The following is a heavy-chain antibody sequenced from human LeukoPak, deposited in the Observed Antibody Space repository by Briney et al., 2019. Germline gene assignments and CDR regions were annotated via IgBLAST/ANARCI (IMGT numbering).Heavy chain of an antibody. V-gene: IGHV5-51*01. J-gene: IGHJ5*02. Sequence: GESLKISCKGSGYSFTSYWIGWVRQMPGKGLEWVGIIYPGDSDTRYSPSFQGQVTISADKSISTAYLQWSSLKASDTAMYYCARQANYYGSGSYYRPPRNWFDPWGQGTLVTVSS. CDR1: GYSFTSYW. CDR3: ARQANYYGSGSYYRPPRNWFDP. D-gene: IGHD3-10*01. CDR2: IYPGDSDT.